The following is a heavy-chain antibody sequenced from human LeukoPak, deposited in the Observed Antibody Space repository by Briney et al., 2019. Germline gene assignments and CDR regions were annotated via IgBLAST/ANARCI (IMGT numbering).Heavy chain of an antibody. CDR2: IYSGGGT. V-gene: IGHV3-66*01. J-gene: IGHJ4*02. Sequence: GGSLRLSCAASGFTVSANDMSWVRQAPGKGLEWVSVIYSGGGTYYADSVKGRFTISRDSSKNTLFLQMNSLRAEDTAVYFCARADYGDYLFDYWGQGTLVTVSS. D-gene: IGHD4-17*01. CDR1: GFTVSAND. CDR3: ARADYGDYLFDY.